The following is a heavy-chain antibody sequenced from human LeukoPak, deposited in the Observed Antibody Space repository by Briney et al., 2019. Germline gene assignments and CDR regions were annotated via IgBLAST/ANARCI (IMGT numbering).Heavy chain of an antibody. CDR1: GGSISSSTYY. D-gene: IGHD3-10*01. CDR2: IYYSGNA. V-gene: IGHV4-39*01. CDR3: ASVRRGFGEFSKYYSYYYMDV. J-gene: IGHJ6*03. Sequence: SETLSLTCTVSGGSISSSTYYWGWIRQPPGKGLEWIGNIYYSGNAYHNPSLKSRVAISVDTSKNQFSLRLSSVTAADTAVYYCASVRRGFGEFSKYYSYYYMDVWGKGTTVTISS.